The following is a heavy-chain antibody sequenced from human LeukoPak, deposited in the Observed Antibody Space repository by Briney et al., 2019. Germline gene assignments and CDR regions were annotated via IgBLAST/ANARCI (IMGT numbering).Heavy chain of an antibody. CDR1: GGSISSGDYY. Sequence: SETLSLTCTVSGGSISSGDYYWSWIRQPPGKGLEWIGYIYYSGSTNYNLPLKSRVTISVDTSKNQFSLRLSSVTAADTAVYYCARNDPFTISLRDHYGMDVWGQGTTVTVSS. V-gene: IGHV4-61*08. CDR2: IYYSGST. J-gene: IGHJ6*02. CDR3: ARNDPFTISLRDHYGMDV. D-gene: IGHD3-3*01.